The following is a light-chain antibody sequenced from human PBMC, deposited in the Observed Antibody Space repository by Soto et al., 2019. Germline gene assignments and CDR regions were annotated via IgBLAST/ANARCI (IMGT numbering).Light chain of an antibody. CDR1: QSISSW. CDR2: KAS. Sequence: IQMTQSPSTLSASVGDRVTITCRASQSISSWLAWYQQKPGKAPKLPIYKASSLESGVPSRFSGSGSGTEFTLTISSLQPDDFATYYCQQYNSYSRTFGQGTKVDIK. CDR3: QQYNSYSRT. V-gene: IGKV1-5*03. J-gene: IGKJ1*01.